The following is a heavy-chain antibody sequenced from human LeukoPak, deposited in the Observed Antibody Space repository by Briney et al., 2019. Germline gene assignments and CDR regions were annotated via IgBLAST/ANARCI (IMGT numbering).Heavy chain of an antibody. CDR2: IYGGNST. V-gene: IGHV3-66*01. CDR1: GFIVSDNY. Sequence: GGSLRLSCAASGFIVSDNYMSWVRQAPGKGLEWLAVIYGGNSTYYAASVKGRFTISRDTSKNTLYLQMSSLRAEDTALYYCAREGAGYRGYDYDYFYAMDVWGQGTTVTVSS. CDR3: AREGAGYRGYDYDYFYAMDV. J-gene: IGHJ6*02. D-gene: IGHD5-12*01.